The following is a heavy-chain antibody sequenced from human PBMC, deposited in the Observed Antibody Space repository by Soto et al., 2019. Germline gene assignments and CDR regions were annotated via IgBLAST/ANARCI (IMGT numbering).Heavy chain of an antibody. Sequence: DTLSLTCAVYGGSFSGYYWSWIRQPPGKGLEWIGEINHSGSTNYNPSLKSRVTISVDTSKNQFSLKLSSVAAADTAVYYCARGGVLRYFDLRNWFDPWGQGTLVTVSS. D-gene: IGHD3-9*01. CDR1: GGSFSGYY. V-gene: IGHV4-34*01. J-gene: IGHJ5*02. CDR2: INHSGST. CDR3: ARGGVLRYFDLRNWFDP.